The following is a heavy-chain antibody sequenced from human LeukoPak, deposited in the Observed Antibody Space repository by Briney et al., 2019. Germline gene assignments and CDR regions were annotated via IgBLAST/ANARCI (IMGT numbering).Heavy chain of an antibody. CDR1: GGSISSYY. J-gene: IGHJ4*02. D-gene: IGHD3-22*01. V-gene: IGHV4-59*08. Sequence: SETLSLTCTVSGGSISSYYWSWIRQPPGKGLEWIGYIYYSGSTYYNPSLKSRVTISVDTSKNQFSLKLSSVTAADTAVYYCARAANTYYYDSSGYYVDYWGQGTLVTVSS. CDR3: ARAANTYYYDSSGYYVDY. CDR2: IYYSGST.